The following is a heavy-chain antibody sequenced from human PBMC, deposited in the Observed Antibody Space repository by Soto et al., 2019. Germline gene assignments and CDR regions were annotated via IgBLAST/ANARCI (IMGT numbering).Heavy chain of an antibody. Sequence: GGSLRLSCAASGFTFSNAWMSWVRQAPGKGLEWVGRIKSKTDGGTTDYAAPVKGRFTISRDDSKNTLYLQMNSLKTEDTAVYYCTTPRGTAMVTAQDSFDYWGQGTLVTVSS. CDR1: GFTFSNAW. D-gene: IGHD5-18*01. CDR2: IKSKTDGGTT. CDR3: TTPRGTAMVTAQDSFDY. V-gene: IGHV3-15*01. J-gene: IGHJ4*02.